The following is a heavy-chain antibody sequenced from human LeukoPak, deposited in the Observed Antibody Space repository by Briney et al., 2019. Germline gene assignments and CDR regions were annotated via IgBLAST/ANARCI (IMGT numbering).Heavy chain of an antibody. D-gene: IGHD4-17*01. CDR2: IYYSGST. V-gene: IGHV4-59*01. J-gene: IGHJ4*02. CDR3: ARAPNYGDPIDY. CDR1: GGSISNYY. Sequence: SETLSLTCTVSGGSISNYYWSWIRQPPGKGLEGIGYIYYSGSTNYNPSLKSRVTISVDTSTNQFSLKLNSVTAADTAVYYCARAPNYGDPIDYWGQGTLVTVSS.